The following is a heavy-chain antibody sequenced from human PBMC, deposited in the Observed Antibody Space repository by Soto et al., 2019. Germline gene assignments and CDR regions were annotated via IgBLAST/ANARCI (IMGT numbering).Heavy chain of an antibody. D-gene: IGHD1-26*01. CDR1: GFTFSSYW. CDR3: ARELAWDPPSENWYFDL. Sequence: EVQLVESGGGLVQPGGSLRLSCAASGFTFSSYWMSWVRQAPGKGLEWVANIKQDGSEKYYVDSVKGRFTISRDNAKNSLYLQMNRLRAEDTAVYYCARELAWDPPSENWYFDLWGRGTLVTVSS. J-gene: IGHJ2*01. CDR2: IKQDGSEK. V-gene: IGHV3-7*01.